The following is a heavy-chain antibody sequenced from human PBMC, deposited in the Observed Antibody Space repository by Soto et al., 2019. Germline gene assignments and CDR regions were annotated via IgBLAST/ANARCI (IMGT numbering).Heavy chain of an antibody. D-gene: IGHD6-19*01. Sequence: QVQLQQWGAGLLKPSETLSLTCAVYGGSFSGYYWSWIRQPPGKGLEWIGEINHSGSTNYNPSLKSRVTISVDTSKNQFSLKRSSVTAADTAVYYCARGWFRSVAGGFDPWGQGTLVTVSS. V-gene: IGHV4-34*01. J-gene: IGHJ5*02. CDR3: ARGWFRSVAGGFDP. CDR2: INHSGST. CDR1: GGSFSGYY.